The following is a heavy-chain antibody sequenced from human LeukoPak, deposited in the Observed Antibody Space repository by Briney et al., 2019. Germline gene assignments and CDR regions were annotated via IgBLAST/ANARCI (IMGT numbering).Heavy chain of an antibody. Sequence: GGSLRLSCAASGFTFSSYAMSWVRQAPGKGLEWVSAISGSGGSTYYADSVKGRFTISRDNSKNTLYLQMNSLRAEDTAVYYRAEPPIVRDNLFYYWGQGTLVTVSS. J-gene: IGHJ4*02. CDR2: ISGSGGST. D-gene: IGHD3-10*01. CDR1: GFTFSSYA. CDR3: AEPPIVRDNLFYY. V-gene: IGHV3-23*01.